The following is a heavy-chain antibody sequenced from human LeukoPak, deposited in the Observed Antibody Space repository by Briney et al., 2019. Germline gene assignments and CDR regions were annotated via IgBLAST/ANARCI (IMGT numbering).Heavy chain of an antibody. CDR3: ATGAAAGTSYRS. V-gene: IGHV4-61*02. D-gene: IGHD6-25*01. Sequence: SETLSLTCTVSGDSISSGNYYWSWLRQPAGKGLEWIGRIFSSGSTNYNPSLKSRVTLSLDTSKNQFSLKLTSVTAADTAIYYCATGAAAGTSYRSWAQGTLVTVSS. CDR1: GDSISSGNYY. CDR2: IFSSGST. J-gene: IGHJ5*02.